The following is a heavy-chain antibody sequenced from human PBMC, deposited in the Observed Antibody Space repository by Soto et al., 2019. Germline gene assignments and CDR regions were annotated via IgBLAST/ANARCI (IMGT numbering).Heavy chain of an antibody. CDR2: ISSSSSYI. D-gene: IGHD3-3*01. Sequence: GSLRLSWAASGFTFSSYSMNWVRQAPGKGLEWVSSISSSSSYIYYADSVKGRFTISRDNAKNSLYLQMNSLRAEDTAVYYCARLGINPLLDGMDVWGQGTTVTVSS. J-gene: IGHJ6*02. CDR1: GFTFSSYS. V-gene: IGHV3-21*01. CDR3: ARLGINPLLDGMDV.